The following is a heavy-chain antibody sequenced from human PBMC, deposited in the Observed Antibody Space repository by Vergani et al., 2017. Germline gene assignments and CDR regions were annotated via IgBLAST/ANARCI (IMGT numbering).Heavy chain of an antibody. D-gene: IGHD6-6*01. V-gene: IGHV3-15*05. Sequence: EVQLVESGGGLVKPGGSLRLSCAASGFTFSNAWMSWVRQAPGKGLEWVGRIKSKTDGGTTDYAAPVKGRFTISRDDSKNTLYLQMNSLRAEDTAVYYCASLRAAREGDVWGKGTTVTVSS. J-gene: IGHJ6*04. CDR2: IKSKTDGGTT. CDR1: GFTFSNAW. CDR3: ASLRAAREGDV.